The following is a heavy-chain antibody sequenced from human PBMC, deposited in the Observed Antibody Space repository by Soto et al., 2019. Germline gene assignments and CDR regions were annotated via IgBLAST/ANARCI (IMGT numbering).Heavy chain of an antibody. CDR1: GYIFVNYG. CDR3: AMVDNYVTPTPQDV. D-gene: IGHD3-16*01. Sequence: QVQLVQSGDEVRKPGSSVKVSGKASGYIFVNYGIAWVRQAPGQGLEWMGWISPYSGNTHYASKVQGRLTMTTDTPTSTAYRHLGTLTSDGTAVYYCAMVDNYVTPTPQDVWGQGTTVTFSS. CDR2: ISPYSGNT. V-gene: IGHV1-18*01. J-gene: IGHJ6*02.